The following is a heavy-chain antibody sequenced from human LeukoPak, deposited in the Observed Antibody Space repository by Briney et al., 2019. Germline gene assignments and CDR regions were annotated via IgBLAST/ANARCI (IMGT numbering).Heavy chain of an antibody. CDR1: EFTFSSYW. CDR2: IDTDGTSA. Sequence: GSLRLSCEASEFTFSSYWMHWVRPAPGKGLVWVSRIDTDGTSAAYADSVKGRFSISRDNAKNTLYLQMDSLRAEDTAVYYCVRLGGSSSVDHWGQGTLVTASS. CDR3: VRLGGSSSVDH. J-gene: IGHJ4*02. D-gene: IGHD6-13*01. V-gene: IGHV3-74*01.